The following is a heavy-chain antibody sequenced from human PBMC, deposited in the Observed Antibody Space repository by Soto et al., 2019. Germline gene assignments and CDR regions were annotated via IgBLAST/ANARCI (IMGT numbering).Heavy chain of an antibody. Sequence: QVQLVESGGGVVQPGRSLRLSCAASGFTFSSYGMHWVRQAPGKGLEWVAVIWYDGSNKYYADSVKGRFTIFRDNSKNTVYLQMNSLRDEDTAVYYCARNIVTPPRHFDYWGQGTLVTVSS. D-gene: IGHD2-15*01. CDR3: ARNIVTPPRHFDY. CDR2: IWYDGSNK. J-gene: IGHJ4*02. V-gene: IGHV3-33*01. CDR1: GFTFSSYG.